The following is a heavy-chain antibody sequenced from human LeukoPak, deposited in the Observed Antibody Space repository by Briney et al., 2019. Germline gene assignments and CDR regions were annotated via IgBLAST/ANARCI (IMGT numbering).Heavy chain of an antibody. CDR1: GGPIRNSY. CDR3: ARIFDRDI. J-gene: IGHJ3*02. D-gene: IGHD3-3*01. CDR2: IHGTLGST. Sequence: PSETLSLICTVSGGPIRNSYWSWVRHSAGTGMQWIGRIHGTLGSTTHNPSLKSRVVMSLDTSSNQFSLRLSAMSAANTATYYCARIFDRDIWGQGRVVTVSP. V-gene: IGHV4-4*07.